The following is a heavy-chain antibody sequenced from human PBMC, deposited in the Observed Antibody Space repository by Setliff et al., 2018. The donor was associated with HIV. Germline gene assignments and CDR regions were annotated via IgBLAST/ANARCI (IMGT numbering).Heavy chain of an antibody. J-gene: IGHJ4*02. Sequence: ASVKVSCKASGYTFTGYYMHWVRQAPGQGLEWMGWITPNSGGTNYAQKFQGRVTMTRDTSISTAYMELRRLRSDDTAVYYCARRVPPIPSGDLDYWGQGTLVTVSS. CDR3: ARRVPPIPSGDLDY. CDR1: GYTFTGYY. V-gene: IGHV1-2*02. CDR2: ITPNSGGT. D-gene: IGHD4-17*01.